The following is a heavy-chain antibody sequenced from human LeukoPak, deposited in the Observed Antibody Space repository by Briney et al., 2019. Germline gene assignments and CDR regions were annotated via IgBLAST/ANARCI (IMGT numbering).Heavy chain of an antibody. D-gene: IGHD2-2*01. Sequence: ASVKVSCKASGYTFTGYYMHWVRPAPGQGLEWMGWINPNSGGTNYAQKFQGRVTMTRDTSISTAYMELSRLRSDDTAVYYCARAAYCSSTSCFDYWGQGTLVTVSS. CDR3: ARAAYCSSTSCFDY. CDR2: INPNSGGT. V-gene: IGHV1-2*02. J-gene: IGHJ4*02. CDR1: GYTFTGYY.